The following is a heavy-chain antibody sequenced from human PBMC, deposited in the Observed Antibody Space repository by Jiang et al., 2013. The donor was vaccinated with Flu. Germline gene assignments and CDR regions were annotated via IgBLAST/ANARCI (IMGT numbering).Heavy chain of an antibody. V-gene: IGHV1-46*01. CDR3: ARDSSRDYYGSGTYDF. CDR1: GFTFSSYY. J-gene: IGHJ4*02. Sequence: GAEVKKPGASVKVSCKASGFTFSSYYMVWVRQAPGQGLEWMGIINPYGDGTTYAQKFQGRVTMTRDTSTSTVYMEISSLRSEDTAMYYCARDSSRDYYGSGTYDFWGQGTLVTVS. CDR2: INPYGDGT. D-gene: IGHD3-10*01.